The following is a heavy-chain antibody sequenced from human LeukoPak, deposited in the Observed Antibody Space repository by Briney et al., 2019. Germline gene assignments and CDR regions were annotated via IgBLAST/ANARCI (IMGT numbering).Heavy chain of an antibody. CDR1: GFTFSSYS. D-gene: IGHD3-22*01. CDR2: ISITSSSSTI. J-gene: IGHJ4*02. Sequence: GGSLRLSCAASGFTFSSYSMNWVRQAPGKGLEWLSYISITSSSSTIYYADSVKGRFTISRDNAKNSLYLQMISLRAEDTAVYYCARGGTYYYDSSGYYWPAVFDYWGQGTLVTVSS. CDR3: ARGGTYYYDSSGYYWPAVFDY. V-gene: IGHV3-48*01.